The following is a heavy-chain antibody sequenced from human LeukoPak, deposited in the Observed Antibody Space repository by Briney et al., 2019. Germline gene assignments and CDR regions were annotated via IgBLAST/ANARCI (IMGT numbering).Heavy chain of an antibody. J-gene: IGHJ4*02. Sequence: GSLRLSCAASGFSFNNYAMSWVRQAPGKGLEWVSLIIASSGDTFYADSVKGRFTISRDNSKNTLYLQMNSLRAEDTALYYCAKGAYDYVEMGYFDYWGQGTLVTVSS. CDR2: IIASSGDT. CDR1: GFSFNNYA. CDR3: AKGAYDYVEMGYFDY. D-gene: IGHD5-12*01. V-gene: IGHV3-23*01.